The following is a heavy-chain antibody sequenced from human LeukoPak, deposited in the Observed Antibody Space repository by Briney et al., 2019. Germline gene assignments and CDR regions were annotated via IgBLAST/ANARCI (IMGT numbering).Heavy chain of an antibody. CDR1: GGSISSGDYY. D-gene: IGHD3-10*01. J-gene: IGHJ3*02. CDR3: AREQTYYYGSGSYLDAFDI. CDR2: IYYSGST. V-gene: IGHV4-30-4*01. Sequence: SETLSLTCTVSGGSISSGDYYWSWIRQPPGKGLEWIGYIYYSGSTYYNPSLKSRVTISVDTSKNQFSLKLSSVTAADTAVYYCAREQTYYYGSGSYLDAFDIWGQGTMVTVSS.